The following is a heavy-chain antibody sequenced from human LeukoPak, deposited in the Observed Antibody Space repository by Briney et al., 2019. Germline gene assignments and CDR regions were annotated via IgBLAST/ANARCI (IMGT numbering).Heavy chain of an antibody. Sequence: GRSLRLSCAASGFTFSSYGMHWVRQAPGKGLEWVAVIWYDGSNKYYADSVKGRFTISRDNSKNTLYLQMNSLRAEDTAVYYCARRLAAAGAPFDYWGQGTLVTVSS. CDR1: GFTFSSYG. CDR2: IWYDGSNK. D-gene: IGHD6-13*01. CDR3: ARRLAAAGAPFDY. V-gene: IGHV3-33*01. J-gene: IGHJ4*02.